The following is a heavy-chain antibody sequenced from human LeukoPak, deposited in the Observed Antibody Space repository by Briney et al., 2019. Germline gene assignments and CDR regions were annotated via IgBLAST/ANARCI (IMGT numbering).Heavy chain of an antibody. J-gene: IGHJ4*02. CDR2: INTNSGGT. CDR3: ASGGVAVAGSAIDY. CDR1: GYTFTDYY. Sequence: AAVKVSCTASGYTFTDYYMHWARQAPGQGLECMGWINTNSGGTNYAQKFQGRVAMTRDTSISTAYMELSSLTSDDTAVYYCASGGVAVAGSAIDYWGQGTLVTVSS. V-gene: IGHV1-2*02. D-gene: IGHD6-19*01.